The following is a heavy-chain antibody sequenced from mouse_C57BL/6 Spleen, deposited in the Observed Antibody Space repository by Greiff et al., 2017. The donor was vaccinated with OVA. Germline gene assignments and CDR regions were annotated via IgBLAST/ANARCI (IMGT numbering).Heavy chain of an antibody. J-gene: IGHJ2*01. CDR1: GFTFSDYG. CDR3: ARGYYGSSSYFDY. CDR2: ISSGSSTI. Sequence: DVKLVESGGGLVKPGGSLKLSCAASGFTFSDYGMHWVRQAPEKGLEWVAYISSGSSTIYYADTVKGRFPISRDNAKNTLFLQMTSLRSEDTAMYYCARGYYGSSSYFDYWGQGTTLTVSS. V-gene: IGHV5-17*01. D-gene: IGHD1-1*01.